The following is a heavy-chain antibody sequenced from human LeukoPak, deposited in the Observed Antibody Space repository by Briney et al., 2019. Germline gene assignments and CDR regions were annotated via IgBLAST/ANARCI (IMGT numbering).Heavy chain of an antibody. V-gene: IGHV4-34*01. CDR3: ARGMTYYDFWSGRASLYYMDV. J-gene: IGHJ6*03. D-gene: IGHD3-3*01. Sequence: SETLSLTCAVYGGSFSGCYWSWIRQPPGKGLEWIGEINHSGSTNYNPSLKSRVTISVDTSKNQFSLKLSSVTAADTAVYYCARGMTYYDFWSGRASLYYMDVWGKGTTVTVSS. CDR2: INHSGST. CDR1: GGSFSGCY.